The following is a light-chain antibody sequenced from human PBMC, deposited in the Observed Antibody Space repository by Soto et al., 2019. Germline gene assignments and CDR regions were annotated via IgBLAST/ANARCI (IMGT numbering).Light chain of an antibody. Sequence: EILLTQSPGTLSLSPGERATLSCRASQSISSNYLAWYQHRPGQAPRLLIFGASYRATGIPDRFSGSGSGTDFTLTISRLEPEDFAVYYCQQYSSSPPEFTFGPGTRVDSK. CDR3: QQYSSSPPEFT. J-gene: IGKJ3*01. CDR2: GAS. CDR1: QSISSNY. V-gene: IGKV3-20*01.